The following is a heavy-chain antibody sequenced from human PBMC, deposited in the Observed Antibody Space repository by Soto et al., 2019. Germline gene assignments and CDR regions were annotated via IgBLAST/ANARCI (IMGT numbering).Heavy chain of an antibody. D-gene: IGHD5-18*01. CDR1: GGSISSYY. CDR3: ARTSMQSRGYTYGHADMEV. CDR2: IYYSGST. Sequence: PSDTLSLTCTVFGGSISSYYWSWIRQPPGKGLEWIGYIYYSGSTNYNPSLKSRVTISVDTSKNQFSLKLSSVTASDTAIYYCARTSMQSRGYTYGHADMEVWGQGTTVTVSS. J-gene: IGHJ6*02. V-gene: IGHV4-59*12.